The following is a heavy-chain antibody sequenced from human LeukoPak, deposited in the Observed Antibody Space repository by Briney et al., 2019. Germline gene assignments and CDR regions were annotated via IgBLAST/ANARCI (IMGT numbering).Heavy chain of an antibody. V-gene: IGHV4-4*09. D-gene: IGHD2-2*02. CDR1: GGSISSYY. CDR3: AGTSGDIVVVPAAIRPGSGYYMDV. Sequence: SETLSLTCTVSGGSISSYYWSWIRQPPGKGLEWIGYIYTSGSTNYNPSLKSRVTISVDTSKNQFSLKLSSVTAADTAVYYCAGTSGDIVVVPAAIRPGSGYYMDVWGKGTTVTVSS. CDR2: IYTSGST. J-gene: IGHJ6*03.